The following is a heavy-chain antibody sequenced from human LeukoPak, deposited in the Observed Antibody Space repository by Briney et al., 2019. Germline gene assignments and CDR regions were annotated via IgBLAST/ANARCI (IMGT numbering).Heavy chain of an antibody. J-gene: IGHJ4*02. Sequence: GGSLRLSCAASGFTFSSYSMNWVRQAPGKGLEWVSSISFTSSDIYYADSVKGRFTISRDNAKNSVYLQMTGLRAEDTAVYYCAKDYSSYIDYWGQGTLVTVSS. D-gene: IGHD2-2*02. CDR1: GFTFSSYS. CDR2: ISFTSSDI. V-gene: IGHV3-21*06. CDR3: AKDYSSYIDY.